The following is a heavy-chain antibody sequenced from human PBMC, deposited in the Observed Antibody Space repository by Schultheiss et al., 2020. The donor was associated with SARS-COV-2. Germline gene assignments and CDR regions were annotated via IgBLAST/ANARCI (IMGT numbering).Heavy chain of an antibody. CDR3: AKSPKYSSSWLFDY. CDR2: IIPIFGTA. CDR1: GYTFTGYY. D-gene: IGHD6-13*01. Sequence: SVKVSCKASGYTFTGYYMHWVRQAPGQGLEWMGGIIPIFGTANYAQKFQGRVTITADESTSTAYMELSSLRSEDTAVYYCAKSPKYSSSWLFDYWGQGTRVTVSS. V-gene: IGHV1-69*13. J-gene: IGHJ4*02.